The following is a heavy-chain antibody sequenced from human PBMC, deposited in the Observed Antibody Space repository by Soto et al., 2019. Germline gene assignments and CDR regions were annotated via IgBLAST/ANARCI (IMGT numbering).Heavy chain of an antibody. D-gene: IGHD3-10*01. CDR2: INHSGST. Sequence: QVQLQQWGAGLLKPSETLSLTCAVYGGSFSGYYWTWIRQPPGTGLEWIGEINHSGSTNYNPSLKSRVTISVDTSKNQFSLKLTSVTAADTAVYYCARDKITDLFDYWGQGNLVTLSS. J-gene: IGHJ4*02. CDR3: ARDKITDLFDY. V-gene: IGHV4-34*01. CDR1: GGSFSGYY.